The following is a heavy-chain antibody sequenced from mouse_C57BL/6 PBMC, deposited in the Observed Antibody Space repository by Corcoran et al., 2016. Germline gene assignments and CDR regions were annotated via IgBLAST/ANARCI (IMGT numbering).Heavy chain of an antibody. CDR1: GYAFSSYW. Sequence: QVPLQQSGAELMKPGASVKISCTASGYAFSSYWMNWVKQRPGKGLEWIGKIYPGDGDTNYNGKFKGKATLTADKSSSTAYMQLSSLTSEDSAVYFCARWGYDYDWYFDVWGTGTTVTVSS. V-gene: IGHV1-80*01. CDR2: IYPGDGDT. CDR3: ARWGYDYDWYFDV. J-gene: IGHJ1*03. D-gene: IGHD2-4*01.